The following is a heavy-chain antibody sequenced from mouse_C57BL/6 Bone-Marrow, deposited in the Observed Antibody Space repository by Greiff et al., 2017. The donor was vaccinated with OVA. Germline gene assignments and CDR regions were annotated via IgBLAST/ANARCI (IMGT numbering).Heavy chain of an antibody. CDR1: GFTFSSYA. Sequence: DVKLVESGGGLVKPGGSLKLSCAASGFTFSSYAMSWVRQTPEKRLEWVATISDGGSYTYYPDNVKGRFTISRDNAKNNLYLQMSHLKSEDTAMYYCAREGDYWGQGTSVTVSS. J-gene: IGHJ4*01. V-gene: IGHV5-4*01. CDR2: ISDGGSYT. CDR3: AREGDY.